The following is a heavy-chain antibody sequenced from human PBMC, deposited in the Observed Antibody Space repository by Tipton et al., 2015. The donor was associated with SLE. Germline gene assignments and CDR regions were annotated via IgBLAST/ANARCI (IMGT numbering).Heavy chain of an antibody. Sequence: SLRLSCSASGFTFSSYTMHWVRQAPGKGLEYVSAIISNGGSTYYADSVKGRFTISRDNSKNTLYLQMSSLRVEDTAVYYCVKGSRSVTTDYWGQGTLVTVSS. CDR1: GFTFSSYT. CDR2: IISNGGST. J-gene: IGHJ4*02. V-gene: IGHV3-64D*09. D-gene: IGHD4-17*01. CDR3: VKGSRSVTTDY.